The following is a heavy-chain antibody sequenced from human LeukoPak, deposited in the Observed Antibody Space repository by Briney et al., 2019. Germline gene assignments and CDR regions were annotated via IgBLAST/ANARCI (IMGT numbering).Heavy chain of an antibody. V-gene: IGHV4-4*09. D-gene: IGHD2-2*01. CDR3: ARSCSSASCSFDC. CDR2: IYMSGST. CDR1: GGSIGTYY. J-gene: IGHJ4*02. Sequence: PSETLSLTCSVSGGSIGTYYWSWIRQPPGKGLEWIGYIYMSGSTNYNPSLKSRVTMSVDTSKNQFSLKPSSVTAADTAVYYCARSCSSASCSFDCWGQGTLVTVSS.